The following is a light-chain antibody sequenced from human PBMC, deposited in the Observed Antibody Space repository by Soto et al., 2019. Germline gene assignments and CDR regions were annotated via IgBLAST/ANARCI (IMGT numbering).Light chain of an antibody. CDR3: CSYAGTNTLV. J-gene: IGLJ3*02. CDR1: SSDVGGYDF. V-gene: IGLV2-11*01. Sequence: QSVLTQPRSVSGSPGQSVNISCSGSSSDVGGYDFVSWYQQHPGKAPKLMISDVSERPSGVHDRFSGSKSANTASLTISRRQAEDEADYYCCSYAGTNTLVFVGGTQLTVL. CDR2: DVS.